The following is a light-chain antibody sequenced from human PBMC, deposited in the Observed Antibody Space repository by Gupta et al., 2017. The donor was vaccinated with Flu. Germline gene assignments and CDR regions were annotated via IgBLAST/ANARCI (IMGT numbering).Light chain of an antibody. J-gene: IGKJ2*01. CDR2: DAS. V-gene: IGKV3-11*01. CDR3: QRRSNWPPYT. CDR1: QSVGSY. Sequence: ATLSLSPGDRATRSCRASQSVGSYLAWYQQKPGQAPRLLIYDASNRAVGTPVRFSGSGTGTDFTLTISRVEPEDFAVYYCQRRSNWPPYTFGQGTKLEIK.